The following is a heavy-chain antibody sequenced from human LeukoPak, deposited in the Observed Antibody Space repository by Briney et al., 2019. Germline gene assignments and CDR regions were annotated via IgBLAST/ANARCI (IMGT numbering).Heavy chain of an antibody. Sequence: KASETLSLTCTVSGGSISSGSYYWSWIRQPAGKGLEWIGRIYTSGSTNYNPSLKSRVTISVDTSKNQFSLKLSSVTAADTAVYYCARGSVVIFGVEYAFDIWGQGTMVTVSS. CDR2: IYTSGST. CDR3: ARGSVVIFGVEYAFDI. J-gene: IGHJ3*02. CDR1: GGSISSGSYY. D-gene: IGHD3-3*01. V-gene: IGHV4-61*02.